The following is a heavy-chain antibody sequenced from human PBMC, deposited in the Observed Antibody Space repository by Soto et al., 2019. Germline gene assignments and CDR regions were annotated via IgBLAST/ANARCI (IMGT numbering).Heavy chain of an antibody. Sequence: SETLSLTCTVSGFSVSSYYWIWIRQPPGKGLEWVGYVHSSGTTYYNPSLKSRATISLDMSKNQFSLKLSSVTAADTAVYYCARNRGDDSWGQGIRVTVSS. V-gene: IGHV4-59*08. D-gene: IGHD3-10*01. CDR3: ARNRGDDS. J-gene: IGHJ4*02. CDR2: VHSSGTT. CDR1: GFSVSSYY.